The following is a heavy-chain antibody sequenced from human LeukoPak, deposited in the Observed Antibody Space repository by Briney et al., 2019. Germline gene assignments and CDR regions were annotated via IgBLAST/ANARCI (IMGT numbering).Heavy chain of an antibody. CDR3: ARDRENCLVSRRLSCESWNAFDI. Sequence: GASVEVSCKASGYTFTSYGISWVRQAPGQGLEWMGWISAYNGNTNYAQKLQGRVTMTTDTSTSTAYMELRSLRSDDTAVYYCARDRENCLVSRRLSCESWNAFDIWGQGTMVTVSS. V-gene: IGHV1-18*01. CDR1: GYTFTSYG. J-gene: IGHJ3*02. D-gene: IGHD6-25*01. CDR2: ISAYNGNT.